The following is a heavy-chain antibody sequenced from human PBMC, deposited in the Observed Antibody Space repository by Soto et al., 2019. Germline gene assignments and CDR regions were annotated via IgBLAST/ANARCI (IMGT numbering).Heavy chain of an antibody. J-gene: IGHJ4*02. D-gene: IGHD5-18*01. Sequence: EVQLVESGGGLIQPGGSLRLSCAASGFTVSNNYMTWVRQAPGKGLEWVSFIYSSGSTYYADSVKGRFTISRDNFKNPLYLQMNSRRAEDTAVYYCARGYSYTQPVFDYWGLGTLVTVSS. CDR1: GFTVSNNY. CDR3: ARGYSYTQPVFDY. CDR2: IYSSGST. V-gene: IGHV3-53*01.